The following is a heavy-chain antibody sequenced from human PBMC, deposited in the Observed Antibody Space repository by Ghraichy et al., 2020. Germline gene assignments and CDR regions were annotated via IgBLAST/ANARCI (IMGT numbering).Heavy chain of an antibody. CDR1: GYSFTSYW. V-gene: IGHV5-51*01. J-gene: IGHJ4*02. CDR3: ARTTYYYDSSGPGVFDY. D-gene: IGHD3-22*01. Sequence: GESLNISCKGSGYSFTSYWIGWVRQMPGKGLEWMGIIYPGDSDTRYSPSFQGQVTISADKSISTAYLQWSSLKASDTAMYYCARTTYYYDSSGPGVFDYWGQGTLVTVSS. CDR2: IYPGDSDT.